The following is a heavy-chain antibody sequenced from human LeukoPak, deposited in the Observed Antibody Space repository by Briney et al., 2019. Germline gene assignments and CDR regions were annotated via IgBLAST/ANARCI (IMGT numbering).Heavy chain of an antibody. V-gene: IGHV5-51*01. D-gene: IGHD3-16*01. CDR2: IYCGDSET. CDR1: GYSFSNNW. Sequence: GESLKISCKGSGYSFSNNWIGWVRQMPGKGLEWMGVIYCGDSETRYNPSFQGQVTMSADKSTSTAHLQWSSPKASDTAMYYCARAFLSDGGGTDWGQGTLVTVSS. CDR3: ARAFLSDGGGTD. J-gene: IGHJ4*02.